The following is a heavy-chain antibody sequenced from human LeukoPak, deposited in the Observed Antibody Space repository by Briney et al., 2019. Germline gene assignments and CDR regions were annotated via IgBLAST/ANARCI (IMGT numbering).Heavy chain of an antibody. J-gene: IGHJ4*02. D-gene: IGHD3-22*01. CDR1: GFRFDTYD. CDR3: ARDSRKGGYYSEF. V-gene: IGHV3-21*01. Sequence: AGGSLRLSCAASGFRFDTYDLTWVRQAPGKGLECVSYISKTSTYIYYADSVKGRFTISRDNAKNLLHLQMNSLRAEDTAVYFCARDSRKGGYYSEFWGQGTVVIVSS. CDR2: ISKTSTYI.